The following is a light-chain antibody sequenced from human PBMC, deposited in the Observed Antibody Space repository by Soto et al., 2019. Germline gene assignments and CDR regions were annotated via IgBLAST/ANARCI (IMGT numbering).Light chain of an antibody. V-gene: IGKV2-28*01. CDR3: MQGLQSRT. Sequence: DIVMTQSPVSLPVTPGEPSAISLKSSQSLLDDNVYDVLGLYLHKARQSPMLLIYLGSYRASGVPDRFSGSGSGTDFTLKISRVEAEDVGVYYCMQGLQSRTFGQGTKVDIK. J-gene: IGKJ1*01. CDR2: LGS. CDR1: QSLLDDNVYDV.